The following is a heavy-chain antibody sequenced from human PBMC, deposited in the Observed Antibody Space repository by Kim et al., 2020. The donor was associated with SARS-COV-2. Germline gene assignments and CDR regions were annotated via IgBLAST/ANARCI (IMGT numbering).Heavy chain of an antibody. CDR1: GGTFSSYA. CDR2: IIPIFGTA. Sequence: SVKVSCKASGGTFSSYAISWVRQAPGQGLEWMGGIIPIFGTANYAQKFQGRVTITADESTSTAYMELSSLRSEDTAVYYCATTIFGVVNSPVDYWGQGTLVTVSS. D-gene: IGHD3-3*01. CDR3: ATTIFGVVNSPVDY. J-gene: IGHJ4*02. V-gene: IGHV1-69*13.